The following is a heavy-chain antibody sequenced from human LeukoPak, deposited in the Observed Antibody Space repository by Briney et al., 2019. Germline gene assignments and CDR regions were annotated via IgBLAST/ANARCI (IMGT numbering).Heavy chain of an antibody. CDR2: IKQDGSQQ. V-gene: IGHV3-7*01. J-gene: IGHJ4*02. Sequence: GGSLRLSCTTSAFTFTRYWMAWVRQAPGKGLEWVANIKQDGSQQYYLPSVEGRFTVSRDNAKNSLYLQMHNLRADDTALYYCSNGIYDVSYWGQGTLVTVSS. CDR1: AFTFTRYW. CDR3: SNGIYDVSY. D-gene: IGHD3-3*01.